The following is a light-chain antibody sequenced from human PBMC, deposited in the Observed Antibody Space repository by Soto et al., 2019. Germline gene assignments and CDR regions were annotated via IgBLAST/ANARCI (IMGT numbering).Light chain of an antibody. CDR2: AAS. CDR3: QQRYSTPYT. Sequence: DIQMTQSPSSLSASVGDRVTISCRASQSVRTFLNWYQRKPGKAPKLLIYAASSLQSGVPSRFSGSGSGTDLTLTISTLQPEEFATYYCQQRYSTPYTFGQGTKLEIK. CDR1: QSVRTF. V-gene: IGKV1-39*01. J-gene: IGKJ2*01.